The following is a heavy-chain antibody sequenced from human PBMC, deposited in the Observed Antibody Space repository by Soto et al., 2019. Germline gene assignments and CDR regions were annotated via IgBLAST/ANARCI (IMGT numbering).Heavy chain of an antibody. D-gene: IGHD6-13*01. Sequence: QLQLQESGPGLVKPSETLSLTCTVSGGSISSSSYYWGWIRQPPGKGLEWIGSIYYSGSTYYNPSLKSRVTISVDTSKNQFSLKLSSVTAADTAVYYCARHSNYSSSWYALDAFDIWGQGTMVTVSS. CDR2: IYYSGST. J-gene: IGHJ3*02. CDR1: GGSISSSSYY. CDR3: ARHSNYSSSWYALDAFDI. V-gene: IGHV4-39*01.